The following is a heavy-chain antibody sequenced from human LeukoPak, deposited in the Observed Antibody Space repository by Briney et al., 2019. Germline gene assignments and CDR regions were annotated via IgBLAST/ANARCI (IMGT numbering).Heavy chain of an antibody. V-gene: IGHV3-23*01. Sequence: GGSLRLSCAASGFTFSSYAMSWVRQAPGKGLEWVAAISGSGVTTYYAPSVKSRSPLSRHHSKNTLYLQMNSLTAEHTAVYYCAKDQFSSGLNWFAPWGQGTLVTVSS. CDR1: GFTFSSYA. J-gene: IGHJ5*02. CDR3: AKDQFSSGLNWFAP. CDR2: ISGSGVTT. D-gene: IGHD6-19*01.